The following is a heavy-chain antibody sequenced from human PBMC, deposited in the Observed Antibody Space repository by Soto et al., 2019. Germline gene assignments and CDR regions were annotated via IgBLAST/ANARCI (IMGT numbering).Heavy chain of an antibody. D-gene: IGHD4-17*01. CDR2: ISYDGSNK. CDR3: ARDGYMDYGESGY. J-gene: IGHJ4*02. CDR1: GFTFSSYA. V-gene: IGHV3-30-3*01. Sequence: GGSLRLSCAASGFTFSSYAMHWVRQAPGKGLEWVAVISYDGSNKYYADSVKGRFTISRDNSKNTLYLQMNSLRAEDTAVYYCARDGYMDYGESGYWGQGTLVTVSS.